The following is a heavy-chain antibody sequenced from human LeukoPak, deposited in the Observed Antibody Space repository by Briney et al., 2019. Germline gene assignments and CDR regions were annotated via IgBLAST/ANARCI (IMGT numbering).Heavy chain of an antibody. Sequence: SVKVSCKASGDTFSSYAISWVRQAPGQGLEWMGRIIPIFGIANYAQKFQGRVTITADKSTSTAYMELSSLRSEDTAVYYCARDPRYCSSTSCYIDHWGQGTLVTVSS. V-gene: IGHV1-69*04. CDR2: IIPIFGIA. D-gene: IGHD2-2*02. CDR1: GDTFSSYA. CDR3: ARDPRYCSSTSCYIDH. J-gene: IGHJ4*02.